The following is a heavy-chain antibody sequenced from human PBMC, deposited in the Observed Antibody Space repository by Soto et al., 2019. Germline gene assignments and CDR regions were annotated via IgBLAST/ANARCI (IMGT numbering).Heavy chain of an antibody. J-gene: IGHJ4*02. CDR1: GFTFDDYA. V-gene: IGHV3-9*01. CDR2: LTWNSGNI. CDR3: AKVCSSASCYEDH. D-gene: IGHD2-2*01. Sequence: EVHLVESGGGLVQPGRSLRLSCAASGFTFDDYAIHWVRQVPRRGVECVSGLTWNSGNIAYADSVKGRFTISRDNAKKNSLYLQMNSLRVEDTALYFCAKVCSSASCYEDHWGQGTLVTVSS.